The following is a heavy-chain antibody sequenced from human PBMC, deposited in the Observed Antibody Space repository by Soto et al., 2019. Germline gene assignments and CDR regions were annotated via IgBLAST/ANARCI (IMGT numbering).Heavy chain of an antibody. V-gene: IGHV4-31*02. Sequence: SETLSLTCTVSGGSLSSGDYYWNWVRQRPGKGLEWIGNIFYSGSTYYNPSLMSRLTIAVDTSKNQFSLSLISVTAADTAVYYCARVPIYYDSSGYYHYGTFDIWGQGTMVTVSS. CDR3: ARVPIYYDSSGYYHYGTFDI. CDR2: IFYSGST. D-gene: IGHD3-22*01. CDR1: GGSLSSGDYY. J-gene: IGHJ3*02.